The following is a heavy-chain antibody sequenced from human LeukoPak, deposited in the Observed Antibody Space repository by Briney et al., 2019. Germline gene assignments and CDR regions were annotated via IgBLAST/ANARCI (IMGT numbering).Heavy chain of an antibody. D-gene: IGHD2-2*01. CDR1: GGSISSGDYY. CDR2: IYYSGST. Sequence: SQTLSLTCTVSGGSISSGDYYWSWIRQPPGKGLEWIGYIYYSGSTYYNPSLKSRVTISVDTSKNQFSLKLSSVTAADTAVYYCARSIVVVPAAIDYWGRGTLVTVSS. V-gene: IGHV4-30-4*01. CDR3: ARSIVVVPAAIDY. J-gene: IGHJ4*02.